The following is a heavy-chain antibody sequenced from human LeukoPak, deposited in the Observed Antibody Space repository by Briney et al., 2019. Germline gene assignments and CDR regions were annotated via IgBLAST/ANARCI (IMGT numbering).Heavy chain of an antibody. V-gene: IGHV4-59*13. CDR2: IYYTGST. CDR1: GGTISSYH. D-gene: IGHD3-3*01. Sequence: SETLSLSCTVSGGTISSYHRSWVRQAPGKGLEWIGHIYYTGSTNYNASLKSRVDISLDATKNQFSLKQSSVMAADTAVYYCTGSLGVVIHGGMDVWGQGTTVTVSS. J-gene: IGHJ6*02. CDR3: TGSLGVVIHGGMDV.